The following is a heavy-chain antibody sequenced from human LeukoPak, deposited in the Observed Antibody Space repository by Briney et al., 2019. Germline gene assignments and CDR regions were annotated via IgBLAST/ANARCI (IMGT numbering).Heavy chain of an antibody. CDR3: AKGSRSIAVDNLCDY. CDR2: ISSSGGST. J-gene: IGHJ4*02. V-gene: IGHV3-23*01. D-gene: IGHD6-19*01. Sequence: PGGSLRLSCAASGFTFSSAAMSWVRQAPGKGLEWVSIISSSGGSTYYADSVKGRFIISRDNSKNTLYLQMNSLRAEDTAVYCCAKGSRSIAVDNLCDYWGQGSLVTVSS. CDR1: GFTFSSAA.